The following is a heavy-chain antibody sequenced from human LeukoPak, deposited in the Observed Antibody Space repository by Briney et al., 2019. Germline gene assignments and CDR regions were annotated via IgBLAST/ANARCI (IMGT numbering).Heavy chain of an antibody. Sequence: SETLSLTCTVSGASISSYYWSWIRQPPGKGLEWIGYIYYSGSTNYNPSLKSRVTISLDTSKNQFSLKLSSVFAADTAVYYCARGARGYSYGWGQGTRVTVSS. J-gene: IGHJ4*02. CDR2: IYYSGST. CDR1: GASISSYY. D-gene: IGHD5-18*01. CDR3: ARGARGYSYG. V-gene: IGHV4-59*01.